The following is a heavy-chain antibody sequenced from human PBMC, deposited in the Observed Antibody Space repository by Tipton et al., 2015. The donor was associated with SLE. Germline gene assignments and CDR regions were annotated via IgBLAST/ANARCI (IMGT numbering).Heavy chain of an antibody. Sequence: TLSLTCSVSGDSLSSNNYYWGWIRQSPAQGLEWIGTIHYAGGTYYNPSLRSRLTISVDTSENHFSLKLRSVTPADTAMYYCARGGDTYFYDGSGYRSDFDVWGPGTMVTVSS. CDR3: ARGGDTYFYDGSGYRSDFDV. CDR1: GDSLSSNNYY. V-gene: IGHV4-39*07. D-gene: IGHD3-22*01. CDR2: IHYAGGT. J-gene: IGHJ3*01.